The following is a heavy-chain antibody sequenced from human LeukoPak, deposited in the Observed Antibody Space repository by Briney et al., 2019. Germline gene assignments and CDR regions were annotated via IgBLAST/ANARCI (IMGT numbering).Heavy chain of an antibody. CDR2: IIPIFGTA. V-gene: IGHV1-69*13. J-gene: IGHJ4*02. CDR3: ARVGAVDTAMVTSSSLDY. CDR1: GGTFSSYA. Sequence: ASVKVSCKASGGTFSSYAISWVRQAPGQGLEWMGGIIPIFGTANYAQKFQGRVTITADESTSTAYMELSSLRSEDTAVYYCARVGAVDTAMVTSSSLDYWGQGTLVTVSS. D-gene: IGHD5-18*01.